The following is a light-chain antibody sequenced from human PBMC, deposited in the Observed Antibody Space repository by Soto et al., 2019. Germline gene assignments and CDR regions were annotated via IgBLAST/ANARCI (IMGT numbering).Light chain of an antibody. CDR2: AAS. Sequence: DIQMTQSPSSLFASVGDSVTITCRASQTITTYLNWYRQKPGKAPKLLIYAASSLQSGVPSRFSGSGSETEFTLTISSLQPEDFATYFCQQIYSAPLTFGQGTRLEIK. CDR1: QTITTY. CDR3: QQIYSAPLT. J-gene: IGKJ5*01. V-gene: IGKV1-39*01.